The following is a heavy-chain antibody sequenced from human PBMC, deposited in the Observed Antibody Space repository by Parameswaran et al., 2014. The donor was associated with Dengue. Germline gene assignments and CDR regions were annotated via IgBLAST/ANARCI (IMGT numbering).Heavy chain of an antibody. CDR3: ARDEVRYYYYYGMDV. D-gene: IGHD3-10*01. CDR2: IKQDGSEK. J-gene: IGHJ6*02. Sequence: WIRQPPGKGLEWVANIKQDGSEKYYVDSVKGRFTISRDNAKNSLYLQMNSLRAEDTAVYYCARDEVRYYYYYGMDVWGQGTTVTVSS. V-gene: IGHV3-7*01.